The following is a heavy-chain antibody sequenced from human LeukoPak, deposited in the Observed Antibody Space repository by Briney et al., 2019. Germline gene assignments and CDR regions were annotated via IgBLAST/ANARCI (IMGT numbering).Heavy chain of an antibody. V-gene: IGHV3-21*01. CDR2: ISSSSSYI. CDR1: GFTFSSYS. D-gene: IGHD3-10*01. CDR3: ARDLRGPLDYYMDV. J-gene: IGHJ6*03. Sequence: GGSLRLSCAASGFTFSSYSMNWVRQAPGKGLEWVSSISSSSSYIYYADSVKGRFTISRDNAKNSLYLQMNSLRAEDTAVYYCARDLRGPLDYYMDVWGKGTTVTVSS.